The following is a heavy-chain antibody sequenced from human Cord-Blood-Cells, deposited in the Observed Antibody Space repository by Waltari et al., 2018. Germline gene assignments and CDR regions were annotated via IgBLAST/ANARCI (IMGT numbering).Heavy chain of an antibody. D-gene: IGHD2-15*01. CDR1: GGTFSSYA. CDR2: IIPILGIA. J-gene: IGHJ4*02. Sequence: QVQLVQSGAEVKKPGSSVKVSCKASGGTFSSYAISWVRQAPGQGLEWMGGIIPILGIANYAQKFQGRVTITADESTSTAYMELSSLRSEDTAVYYCVREDCSGGSCYYFDYWGQGTLVTVSS. CDR3: VREDCSGGSCYYFDY. V-gene: IGHV1-69*04.